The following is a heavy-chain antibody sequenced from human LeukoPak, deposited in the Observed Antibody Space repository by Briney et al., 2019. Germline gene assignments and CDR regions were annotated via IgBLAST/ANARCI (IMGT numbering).Heavy chain of an antibody. CDR1: GFTFSSYA. CDR2: ISHDGSNK. V-gene: IGHV3-30-3*01. CDR3: VRDINTAFDY. J-gene: IGHJ4*02. Sequence: GGSLRLSCAASGFTFSSYAMHWVRQAPGKGLEWVAVISHDGSNKYYADSVKGRFTISRDNSKNSLYLQMNSLRAEDTAVYYCVRDINTAFDYWGQGTLVTVSS. D-gene: IGHD5-18*01.